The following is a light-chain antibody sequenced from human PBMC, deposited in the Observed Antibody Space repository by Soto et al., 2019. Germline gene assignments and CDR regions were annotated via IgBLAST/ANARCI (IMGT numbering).Light chain of an antibody. J-gene: IGKJ4*01. V-gene: IGKV1-9*01. CDR3: QQLNTYPLT. Sequence: DIQLTQSPSFLSASVGDRVTIPCRASQGISSSLAWYQQKPGKAPKLLIYRASTLQTGVPSRFSGSGSGTEVALTISCLQPEDVATYYCQQLNTYPLTFGGGTKVEVK. CDR2: RAS. CDR1: QGISSS.